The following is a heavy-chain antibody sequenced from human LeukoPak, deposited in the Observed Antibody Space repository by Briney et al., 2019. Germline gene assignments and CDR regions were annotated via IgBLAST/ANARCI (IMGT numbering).Heavy chain of an antibody. D-gene: IGHD3-10*01. CDR1: GFTFSSYA. Sequence: GGSLRLSCAVSGFTFSSYAMSWVHQAPGNGLEWVSAISGSGGSTYYADSVKGRFTISRENSKNTLYLQMNSLRAEDTAVYYCARDRYYYYGSGSYYLFDYWGQGTLVTVSS. CDR3: ARDRYYYYGSGSYYLFDY. V-gene: IGHV3-23*01. CDR2: ISGSGGST. J-gene: IGHJ4*02.